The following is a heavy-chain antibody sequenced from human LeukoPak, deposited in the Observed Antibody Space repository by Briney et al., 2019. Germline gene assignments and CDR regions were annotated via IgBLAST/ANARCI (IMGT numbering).Heavy chain of an antibody. D-gene: IGHD4-17*01. Sequence: ASVKVSCKASGYTFTSYGISWVRQAPGQGLEWMGWISAYYGDTEYAQKFQGRVTMTTETSTNTAYMELRSLRSDDTAVYYCARRLDDYGDYVGWFDPWGQGTLVTVSS. CDR2: ISAYYGDT. V-gene: IGHV1-18*01. J-gene: IGHJ5*02. CDR1: GYTFTSYG. CDR3: ARRLDDYGDYVGWFDP.